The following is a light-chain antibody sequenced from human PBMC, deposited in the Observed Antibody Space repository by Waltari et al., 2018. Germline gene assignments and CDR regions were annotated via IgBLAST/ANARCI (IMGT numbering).Light chain of an antibody. CDR2: EVN. J-gene: IGLJ3*02. V-gene: IGLV2-14*01. CDR3: CSHSSSSTLVL. Sequence: QSALTQPASVSGSPGQSITLSCTGTTTDVGAYNFVSWYQQHPGEVPKLLIYEVNNRPVGVSDRFSGSRSGNTAPLTISGLLAEDEADYYCCSHSSSSTLVLFGGGTKVTVL. CDR1: TTDVGAYNF.